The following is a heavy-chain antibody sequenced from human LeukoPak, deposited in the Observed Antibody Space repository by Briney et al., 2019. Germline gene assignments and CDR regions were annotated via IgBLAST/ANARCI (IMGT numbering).Heavy chain of an antibody. V-gene: IGHV3-33*01. CDR3: ARDNTAMDSDDAFDI. CDR1: GFTFSSYG. D-gene: IGHD5-18*01. Sequence: GGSLRLSCAASGFTFSSYGMHWVRQAPGKGLEWVAVIWYDGSNKYYADSVKGRFTISRDNSKNTLYLQMNSLRAEDTAVYYCARDNTAMDSDDAFDIWGQGTMVTVSS. CDR2: IWYDGSNK. J-gene: IGHJ3*02.